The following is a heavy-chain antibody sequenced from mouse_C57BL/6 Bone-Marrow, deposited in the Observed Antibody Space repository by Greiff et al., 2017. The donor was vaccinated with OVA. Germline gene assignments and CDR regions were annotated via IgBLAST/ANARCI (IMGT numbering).Heavy chain of an antibody. Sequence: EVQGVESGGGLVKPGGSLKLSCAASGFTFSSYAMSWVRQTPEKRLEWVATISAGGSYTYYPDNVKGRFTISRDNAKNNLYLQMSHLKSEDTAMYYCARDGMGPYYVDDWGQGTTLTVSP. J-gene: IGHJ2*01. D-gene: IGHD2-10*02. CDR1: GFTFSSYA. V-gene: IGHV5-4*01. CDR2: ISAGGSYT. CDR3: ARDGMGPYYVDD.